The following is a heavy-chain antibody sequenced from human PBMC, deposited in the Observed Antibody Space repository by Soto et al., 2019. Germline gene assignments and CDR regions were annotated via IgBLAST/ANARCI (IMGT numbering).Heavy chain of an antibody. CDR3: ARGRKGGSSGWYYNY. V-gene: IGHV4-34*01. J-gene: IGHJ4*02. CDR2: INHSGST. D-gene: IGHD6-19*01. Sequence: SETLSLTCAVYGGSFSGYYWSWIRQPPGKGLEWIGEINHSGSTNYNPSLKSRVTISVDTSKNQFSLKLSSVTAADTAVYYCARGRKGGSSGWYYNYWGQGTLVTVSS. CDR1: GGSFSGYY.